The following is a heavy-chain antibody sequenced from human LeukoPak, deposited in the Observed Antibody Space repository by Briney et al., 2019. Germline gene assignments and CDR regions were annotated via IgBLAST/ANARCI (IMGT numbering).Heavy chain of an antibody. D-gene: IGHD3-10*01. CDR1: GFTFSNAW. CDR2: IKSKTDGGTT. CDR3: KARGFGELFRYYYYYGMDV. Sequence: GGSLRLSCAASGFTFSNAWMSWVRQAPGKGLEWVGRIKSKTDGGTTDYAAPVKGRSTISRDDSKNTLYLQMNSLKTEDTAVYYCKARGFGELFRYYYYYGMDVWGQGTTVTVSS. J-gene: IGHJ6*02. V-gene: IGHV3-15*01.